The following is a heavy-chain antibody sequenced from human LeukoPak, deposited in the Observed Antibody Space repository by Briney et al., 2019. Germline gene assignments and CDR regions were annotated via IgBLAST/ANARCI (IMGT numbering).Heavy chain of an antibody. D-gene: IGHD4-17*01. CDR1: GFTFNTYE. V-gene: IGHV3-15*07. Sequence: GGSLRLSCAASGFTFNTYEMNWVRQAPGKGLEWLGRIKSNGDGGTTDYTAPVKDRFTISRDDSKNTLYLQMNSLKTEDTAIYYCTKVRYYGDYAFDYWGQGTLVTVSS. CDR2: IKSNGDGGTT. CDR3: TKVRYYGDYAFDY. J-gene: IGHJ4*02.